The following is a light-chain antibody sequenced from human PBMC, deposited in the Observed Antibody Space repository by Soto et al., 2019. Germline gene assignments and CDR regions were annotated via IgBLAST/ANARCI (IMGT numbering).Light chain of an antibody. V-gene: IGLV1-44*01. CDR1: SSNIGSNT. J-gene: IGLJ1*01. CDR2: SNN. CDR3: AAWDDSLNAYV. Sequence: QSVLTQAPSASGTPGQRVTISCSGSSSNIGSNTVNWYQQLPGTAPKLLIHSNNQRPSGVPDRFSGSKSGTSDSLAISGLQSEDEADYYCAAWDDSLNAYVFGTG.